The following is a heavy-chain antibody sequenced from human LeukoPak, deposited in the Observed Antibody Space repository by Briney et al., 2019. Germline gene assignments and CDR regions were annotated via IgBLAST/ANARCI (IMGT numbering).Heavy chain of an antibody. D-gene: IGHD3-22*01. CDR1: GGTFSSYA. Sequence: SVKVSCKASGGTFSSYAISWVRQAPGQGLEWKGGIIPIFGTANYAQKFQGRVTITADESTSTAYMELSSLRSEDTAVYYCARSGPTYYYDSSGYYPSGMDVWGQGTTVTVSS. J-gene: IGHJ6*02. V-gene: IGHV1-69*13. CDR2: IIPIFGTA. CDR3: ARSGPTYYYDSSGYYPSGMDV.